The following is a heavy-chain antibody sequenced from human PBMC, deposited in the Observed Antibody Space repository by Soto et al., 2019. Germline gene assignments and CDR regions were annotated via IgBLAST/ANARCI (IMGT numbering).Heavy chain of an antibody. Sequence: QVQLVESGGGVVQPGRSLRLSCAASGFTFSSYAMHWVRQAPGKGLEWVAVISYDGSNKYYADSVKGRFTISRDNSKNTLYLQMNSLRAEDTAVYYCARGGTAARTVDAFDIWGQGTMVTVSS. CDR2: ISYDGSNK. J-gene: IGHJ3*02. D-gene: IGHD6-13*01. CDR3: ARGGTAARTVDAFDI. V-gene: IGHV3-30-3*01. CDR1: GFTFSSYA.